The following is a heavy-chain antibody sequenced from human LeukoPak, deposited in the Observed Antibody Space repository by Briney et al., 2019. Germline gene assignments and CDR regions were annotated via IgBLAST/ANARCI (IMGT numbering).Heavy chain of an antibody. J-gene: IGHJ4*02. Sequence: GESLKISCKGSGYTFSTYWIGWVRQMPGKGLEWMGVIYPGDSDTKYSPSFQGQVTISADKSISTAYLQWNSLKASDTAMYYCARHQSASYHSTSDYWGQGTLVTVSS. V-gene: IGHV5-51*01. CDR2: IYPGDSDT. D-gene: IGHD1-26*01. CDR1: GYTFSTYW. CDR3: ARHQSASYHSTSDY.